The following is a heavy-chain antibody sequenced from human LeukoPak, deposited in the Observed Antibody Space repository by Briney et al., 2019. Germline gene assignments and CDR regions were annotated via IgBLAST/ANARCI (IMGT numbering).Heavy chain of an antibody. CDR1: GFTFSSYW. CDR2: IKQDGSEK. CDR3: ARFFRLRRGLSGSYFTAQDY. D-gene: IGHD1-26*01. J-gene: IGHJ4*02. Sequence: TGGSLRLSCAASGFTFSSYWMSWVRQAPGKGLEWVANIKQDGSEKYYVDSVKGRFTISRDNAKNSLYLQMNSLRAEDTAVYYCARFFRLRRGLSGSYFTAQDYWGQGTLVTVSS. V-gene: IGHV3-7*01.